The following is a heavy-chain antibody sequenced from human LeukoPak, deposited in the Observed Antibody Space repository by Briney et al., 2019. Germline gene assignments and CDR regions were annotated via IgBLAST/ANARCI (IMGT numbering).Heavy chain of an antibody. CDR2: ISGSGTI. J-gene: IGHJ3*02. CDR3: ARARTIYSYGRHDAFDI. Sequence: SETLSLTCTVSGGSINSYWSWIRQPAGKGLEWIGRISGSGTITYNPALQSRLSISIDTSKNQFSLKLMSVTAADTAVYYCARARTIYSYGRHDAFDIWGQGTMVTVSS. CDR1: GGSINSY. D-gene: IGHD5-18*01. V-gene: IGHV4-4*07.